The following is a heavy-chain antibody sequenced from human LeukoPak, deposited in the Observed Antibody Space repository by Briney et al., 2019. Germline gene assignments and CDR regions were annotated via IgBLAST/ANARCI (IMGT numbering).Heavy chain of an antibody. CDR3: ARDSILTGYFDY. CDR2: IIPILGIA. J-gene: IGHJ4*02. D-gene: IGHD3-9*01. V-gene: IGHV1-69*04. CDR1: GGTFSSYA. Sequence: GASVKVSCKASGGTFSSYAISWVRQAPGRGLEWMGRIIPILGIANYAQKFQGRVTITADKSTSTAYMELSSLRSEDTAVYYCARDSILTGYFDYWGQGTLVTVSS.